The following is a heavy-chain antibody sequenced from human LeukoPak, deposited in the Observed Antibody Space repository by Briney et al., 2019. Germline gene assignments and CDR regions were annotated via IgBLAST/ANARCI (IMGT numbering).Heavy chain of an antibody. Sequence: HPGGSLRLSCAASGFTFSSHSMNWVRQAPGKGLEWVSYISKTSNTRDYADSVKGRFTISRDNAKNSLYLQMNSLRAEDTAVYYCARDSAAAGTWWFDPWGQGTLVTVSS. CDR1: GFTFSSHS. CDR2: ISKTSNTR. CDR3: ARDSAAAGTWWFDP. D-gene: IGHD6-13*01. V-gene: IGHV3-48*01. J-gene: IGHJ5*02.